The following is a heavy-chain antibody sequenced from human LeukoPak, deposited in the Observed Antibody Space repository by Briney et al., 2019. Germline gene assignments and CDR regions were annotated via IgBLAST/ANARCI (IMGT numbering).Heavy chain of an antibody. V-gene: IGHV3-74*01. CDR1: GFTFSDYW. Sequence: GGSLRLSCAASGFTFSDYWMHWVRQAPGKGLVWVSRIKFDGSFTNYLDSVKGRFTISRDNAKNTLYLQMNSLRAEDMGVYYCAGYWLYDAFDIWGQGTMVTVSS. J-gene: IGHJ3*02. CDR3: AGYWLYDAFDI. D-gene: IGHD3-9*01. CDR2: IKFDGSFT.